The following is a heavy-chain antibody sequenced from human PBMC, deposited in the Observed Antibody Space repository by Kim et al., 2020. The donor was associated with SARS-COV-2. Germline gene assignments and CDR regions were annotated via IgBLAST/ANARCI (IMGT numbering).Heavy chain of an antibody. CDR3: ARDVVRYFDFYYYYYGM. CDR2: IYHSGRT. Sequence: SETLSLTCAVSGGSILSSNCCSWVRQPPGKGLEWIGDIYHSGRTNYNPSLKSRVTISVDKSKNQFSLKVTSVISADTAVYYCARDVVRYFDFYYYYYGM. CDR1: GGSILSSNC. V-gene: IGHV4-4*02. D-gene: IGHD3-9*01. J-gene: IGHJ6*01.